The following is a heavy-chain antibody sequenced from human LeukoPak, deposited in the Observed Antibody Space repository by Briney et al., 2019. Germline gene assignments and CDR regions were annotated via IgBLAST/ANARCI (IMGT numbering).Heavy chain of an antibody. CDR3: ARDTVTTNYYYGMDV. D-gene: IGHD4-17*01. CDR1: GGSISSGDYY. Sequence: SETLSLTCTVSGGSISSGDYYWSWIRQPPGKGLEWIGYIYYSGSTYYNPSLKSRVTISVDTSKNQFSLKLSSVTAADTAVYYCARDTVTTNYYYGMDVWGQGTTVTVSS. CDR2: IYYSGST. V-gene: IGHV4-30-4*01. J-gene: IGHJ6*02.